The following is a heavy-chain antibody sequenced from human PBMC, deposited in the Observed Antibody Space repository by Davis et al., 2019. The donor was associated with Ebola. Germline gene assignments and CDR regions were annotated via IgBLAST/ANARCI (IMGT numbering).Heavy chain of an antibody. CDR2: IKQDVSEK. CDR3: ARRRGYSYGSYYFDY. J-gene: IGHJ4*02. Sequence: GGSLRLSCAASGFTFSSYWMSWVRQAPGKGLEWVANIKQDVSEKYYVDSVKGRFTISRDNTKNSLYLQMNSLSAEDTAVYYCARRRGYSYGSYYFDYWGQGTLVTVSS. CDR1: GFTFSSYW. V-gene: IGHV3-7*03. D-gene: IGHD5-18*01.